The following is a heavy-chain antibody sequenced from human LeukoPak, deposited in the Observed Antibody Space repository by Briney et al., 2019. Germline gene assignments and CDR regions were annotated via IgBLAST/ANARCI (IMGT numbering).Heavy chain of an antibody. CDR3: EDGIRDAFDY. CDR1: GFSFTDYP. CDR2: IRTTAEGAKYA. J-gene: IGHJ4*02. D-gene: IGHD5-24*01. Sequence: PGWSRRVSCATSGFSFTDYPMNWVRQAPGKGLEWISNIRTTAEGAKYAYYADSVKGRVTISRDDGKNTLYLHMNSLRDDDTFFFHAEDGIRDAFDYWGQGILVTVSS. V-gene: IGHV3-48*02.